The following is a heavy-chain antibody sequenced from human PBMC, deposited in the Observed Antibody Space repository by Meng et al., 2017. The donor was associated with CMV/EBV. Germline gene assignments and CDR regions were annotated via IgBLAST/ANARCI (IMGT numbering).Heavy chain of an antibody. D-gene: IGHD2-2*01. J-gene: IGHJ4*02. CDR2: IYYSGST. CDR3: AREGIVVVPASRYFDY. CDR1: GAISSGGYY. Sequence: GAISSGGYYWSWIRQHPGKGLEWIGYIYYSGSTYYSPSLKSRVTISVDTSKNQFSLKLSSVTAADTAVYYCAREGIVVVPASRYFDYWGQGTLVTISS. V-gene: IGHV4-31*02.